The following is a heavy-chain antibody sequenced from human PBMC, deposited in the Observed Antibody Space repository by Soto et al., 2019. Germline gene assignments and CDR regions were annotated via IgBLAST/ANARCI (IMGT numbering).Heavy chain of an antibody. CDR2: IYYSGST. V-gene: IGHV4-39*01. Sequence: QLQLQESGPGLVKPSETLSLTCTVSGGSISSSSYYWGWIRQPPGKGLEWIGSIYYSGSTYYNPSLKSRVTISGDTSQNQFSLKLSSVTAADTAVYYCASIAAAGYYYYGMDVWGQGTTVTVSS. J-gene: IGHJ6*02. CDR3: ASIAAAGYYYYGMDV. CDR1: GGSISSSSYY. D-gene: IGHD6-13*01.